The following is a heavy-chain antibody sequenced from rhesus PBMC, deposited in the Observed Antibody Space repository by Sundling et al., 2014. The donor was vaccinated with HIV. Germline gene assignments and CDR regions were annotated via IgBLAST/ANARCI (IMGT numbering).Heavy chain of an antibody. CDR2: ISGSDGST. V-gene: IGHV4-173*01. J-gene: IGHJ4*01. CDR1: GGSISSNF. CDR3: ARLEQLDIYKY. D-gene: IGHD1-20*01. Sequence: QLQLQESGPGLVKPSETLSVTCAVSGGSISSNFWSWIRQAPGKGLEWIGRISGSDGSTDYNPSLKNRVIFSRDTSTNQFSLKLSAVTAADTAVYYCARLEQLDIYKYWGQGVLVTVSS.